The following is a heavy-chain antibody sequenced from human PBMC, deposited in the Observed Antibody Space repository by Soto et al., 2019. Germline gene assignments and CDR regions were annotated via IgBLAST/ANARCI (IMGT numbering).Heavy chain of an antibody. CDR3: ARHYIPATGLFVSTLTGYYFDF. D-gene: IGHD6-13*01. Sequence: SETLSLTXTVSGDSISSSSSYYWGWIRQPPGKGLEYIGSIYYSGNTYYNPSLESRLTISVDTSKNQFSLRLTSVTAADTAVYFCARHYIPATGLFVSTLTGYYFDFWGQGTLVTVSS. CDR2: IYYSGNT. V-gene: IGHV4-39*01. J-gene: IGHJ4*02. CDR1: GDSISSSSSYY.